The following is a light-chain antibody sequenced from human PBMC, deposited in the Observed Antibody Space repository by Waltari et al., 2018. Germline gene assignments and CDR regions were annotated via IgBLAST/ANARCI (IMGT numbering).Light chain of an antibody. CDR3: QQSYSTPYT. V-gene: IGKV1-39*01. CDR1: QSISSY. J-gene: IGKJ2*01. Sequence: DIQMTKSPSSLSASVGDRVTITCRASQSISSYLNWYQQKPGKAPKLLIYAASSLQSGVPSRFSVSGSWTDFTLTISSQQPEDFATYYCQQSYSTPYTFGQGTKLEIK. CDR2: AAS.